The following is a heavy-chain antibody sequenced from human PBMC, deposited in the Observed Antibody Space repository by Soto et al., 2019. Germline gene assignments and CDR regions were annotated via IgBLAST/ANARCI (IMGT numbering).Heavy chain of an antibody. V-gene: IGHV5-51*01. J-gene: IGHJ4*02. D-gene: IGHD2-15*01. CDR1: GYSFTSYW. CDR2: IYPGDSDT. Sequence: GESLKISCKGSGYSFTSYWIGWVRQMPGKGLEWMGIIYPGDSDTRYSPSFQGQVTISADKSISTAYLQWSSLKASDTAMYYCARLLGYCSGGSCYSFDYWRQRTLVTVSS. CDR3: ARLLGYCSGGSCYSFDY.